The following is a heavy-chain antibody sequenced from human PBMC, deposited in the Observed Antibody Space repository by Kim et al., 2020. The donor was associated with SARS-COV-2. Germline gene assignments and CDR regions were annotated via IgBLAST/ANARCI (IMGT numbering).Heavy chain of an antibody. J-gene: IGHJ6*02. Sequence: GGSLRLSCAASGFTFSSYSMNWVRQAPGKGLEWVSSISSSSYIYYADSVKGRCTISRDNAKNSLYLQMNSLRAEDKAVYYCARDPGPYYDFWSGYYTVLGQNGMDVWGQGTTVTVSS. D-gene: IGHD3-3*01. CDR3: ARDPGPYYDFWSGYYTVLGQNGMDV. CDR1: GFTFSSYS. CDR2: ISSSSYI. V-gene: IGHV3-21*01.